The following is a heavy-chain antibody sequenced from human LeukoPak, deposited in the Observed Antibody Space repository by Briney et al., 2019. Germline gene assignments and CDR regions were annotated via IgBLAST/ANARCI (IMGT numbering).Heavy chain of an antibody. CDR3: AREERHSSGWYSGNWFDP. D-gene: IGHD6-19*01. V-gene: IGHV4-39*02. J-gene: IGHJ5*02. Sequence: SETLSLTCTVSGGSISSSSYYWGWIRQPPGKGLEWIGSIYYSGSTYYNPSLKSRVTISVDTSKNQFSLKLSSVTAADTAVYYCAREERHSSGWYSGNWFDPWGQGTLVTVSS. CDR1: GGSISSSSYY. CDR2: IYYSGST.